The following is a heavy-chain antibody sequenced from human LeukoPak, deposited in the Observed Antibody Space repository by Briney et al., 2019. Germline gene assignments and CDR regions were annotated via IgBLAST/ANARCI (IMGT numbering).Heavy chain of an antibody. Sequence: SETLSLTCSVSGDSINSGNYFWNWIRQSPERGLEWLGYVHSSGRTHYNPSLKSRVTISVDKSKNQFSLKLSSVTAADTAVYYCARGGGYCSGGSCPGDYWGQGTLVTVSS. V-gene: IGHV4-30-4*01. CDR2: VHSSGRT. D-gene: IGHD2-15*01. CDR1: GDSINSGNYF. J-gene: IGHJ4*02. CDR3: ARGGGYCSGGSCPGDY.